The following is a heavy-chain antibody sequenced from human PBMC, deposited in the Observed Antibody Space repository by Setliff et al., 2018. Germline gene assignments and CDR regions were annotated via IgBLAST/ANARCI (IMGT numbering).Heavy chain of an antibody. CDR2: ISWNSGSI. CDR3: AKDLSPNWGDWYFDL. J-gene: IGHJ2*01. V-gene: IGHV3-9*03. Sequence: QTGGSLRLSCAASGFTFDDYAMHWVRQAPGKGLEWVSGISWNSGSIGYADSVKGRFTSSRDNAKNSLYLQMNGLRPEDMALYYCAKDLSPNWGDWYFDLWGRGTLVTVSS. CDR1: GFTFDDYA. D-gene: IGHD7-27*01.